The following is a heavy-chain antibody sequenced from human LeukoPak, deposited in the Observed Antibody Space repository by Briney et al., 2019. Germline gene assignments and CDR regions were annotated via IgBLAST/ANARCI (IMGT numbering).Heavy chain of an antibody. CDR1: GFTFSSYG. CDR2: ISYDGSNK. CDR3: AKDGGSSRQWLVRMARPFDC. J-gene: IGHJ4*02. Sequence: GGSLRLSCAASGFTFSSYGMHWVRQAPGKGLEWVAVISYDGSNKYYADSVKGRFTISRDNSKNTLYLQMNSLRAEDTAVYYCAKDGGSSRQWLVRMARPFDCWGQGTLVTVSS. D-gene: IGHD6-19*01. V-gene: IGHV3-30*18.